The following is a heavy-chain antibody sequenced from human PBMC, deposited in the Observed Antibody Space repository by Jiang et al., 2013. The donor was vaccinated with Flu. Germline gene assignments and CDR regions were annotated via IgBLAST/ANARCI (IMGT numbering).Heavy chain of an antibody. Sequence: KVSCKASGYTFTSYAMNWVRQALDKGLSGWDGSTPTLGTQRMPRASQDGLSFSLDTSVSTAYLQISSLKAEDTAVYYCARDDRITMVRGVSYYFDYWGQGTLVTVSS. CDR3: ARDDRITMVRGVSYYFDY. V-gene: IGHV7-4-1*02. D-gene: IGHD3-10*01. CDR1: GYTFTSYA. J-gene: IGHJ4*02. CDR2: STPTLGT.